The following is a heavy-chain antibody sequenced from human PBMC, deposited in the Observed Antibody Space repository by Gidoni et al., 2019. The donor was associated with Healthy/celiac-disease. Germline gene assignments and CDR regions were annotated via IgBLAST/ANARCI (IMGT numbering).Heavy chain of an antibody. CDR1: GFTFDDYA. CDR2: ISWNSGSI. D-gene: IGHD6-13*01. CDR3: AKDIAAVFHYGMDV. J-gene: IGHJ6*02. V-gene: IGHV3-9*01. Sequence: EVQLVESGGGLVQPGRSLRLSCAASGFTFDDYAMHWVRQAPGKGLEWVSGISWNSGSIGYADSVKGRFTISRDNAKNSLYLQMNSLRAEDTALYYCAKDIAAVFHYGMDVWGQGTTVTVSS.